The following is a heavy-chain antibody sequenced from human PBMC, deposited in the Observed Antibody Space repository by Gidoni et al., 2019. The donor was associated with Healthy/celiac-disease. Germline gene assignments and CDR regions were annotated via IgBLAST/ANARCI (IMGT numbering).Heavy chain of an antibody. J-gene: IGHJ4*02. CDR2: ISSSSSYI. CDR3: ARGDTTYFDY. D-gene: IGHD1-26*01. Sequence: EVQLVESGGGLVKPGGSLRLSCAASGFTFSSYSMNWVRQAPGKGLEGVSSISSSSSYIYYADSVKGRFTISRDNAKNSLYLQMNSLRAEDTAVYYCARGDTTYFDYWGQGTLVTVSS. CDR1: GFTFSSYS. V-gene: IGHV3-21*01.